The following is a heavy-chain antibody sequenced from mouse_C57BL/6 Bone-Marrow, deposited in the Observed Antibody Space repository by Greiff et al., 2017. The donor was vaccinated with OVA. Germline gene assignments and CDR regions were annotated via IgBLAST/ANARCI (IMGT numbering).Heavy chain of an antibody. Sequence: EVKLMESGGDLVKPGGSLKLSCAASGFTFSSYGMSWVRQTPDKRLEWVATISSGGSYTYYPASVKGRFTISRDNAKNTLYLQRSRLKSEDTAMYYCARRGDGEYYFDYWGQGTTLTVSA. V-gene: IGHV5-6*02. CDR3: ARRGDGEYYFDY. CDR2: ISSGGSYT. CDR1: GFTFSSYG. D-gene: IGHD3-3*01. J-gene: IGHJ2*01.